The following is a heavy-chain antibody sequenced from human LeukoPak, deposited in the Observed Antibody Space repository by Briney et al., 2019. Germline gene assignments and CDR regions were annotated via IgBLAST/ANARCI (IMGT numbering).Heavy chain of an antibody. CDR1: GYTFPSYF. J-gene: IGHJ6*02. CDR3: ARDETYYYYYGMDV. CDR2: INPTGGST. V-gene: IGHV1-46*01. Sequence: ASVKVSCKASGYTFPSYFMHWVRQAPGQGLEWMGIINPTGGSTTYAQKFQGRVTITRDTSASTAYMELSSLRSEDTAVYYCARDETYYYYYGMDVWGQGTTVTVSS.